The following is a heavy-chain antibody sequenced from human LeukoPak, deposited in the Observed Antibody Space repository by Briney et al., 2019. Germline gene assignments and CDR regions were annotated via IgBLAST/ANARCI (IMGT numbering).Heavy chain of an antibody. CDR2: IYYSGST. CDR3: ARENTIFGVVFFDY. Sequence: PSETLSLTCTVSGGSISSYYWSWIRQPPGKGLEWIGYIYYSGSTNYNPSLKSRVTISVDTSKNQFSLKLSSVTAADTAVYYCARENTIFGVVFFDYWGQGTLVTVSS. J-gene: IGHJ4*02. CDR1: GGSISSYY. D-gene: IGHD3-3*01. V-gene: IGHV4-59*01.